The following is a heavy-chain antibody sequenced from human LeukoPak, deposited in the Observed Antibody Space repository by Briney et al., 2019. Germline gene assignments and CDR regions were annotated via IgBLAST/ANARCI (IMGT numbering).Heavy chain of an antibody. J-gene: IGHJ4*02. CDR3: AKGDDSSGYYYSHYFDY. Sequence: ALRLSCAASGFTFDDYAMHWVRQAPGKGLEWVSGISWNSGSIGYADSVKGRFTISRDNAKNSLYLQMNSLRAEDTALYYCAKGDDSSGYYYSHYFDYWGQGTLVTVSS. CDR1: GFTFDDYA. V-gene: IGHV3-9*01. D-gene: IGHD3-22*01. CDR2: ISWNSGSI.